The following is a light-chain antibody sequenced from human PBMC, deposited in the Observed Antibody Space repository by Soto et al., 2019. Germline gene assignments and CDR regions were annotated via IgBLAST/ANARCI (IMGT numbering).Light chain of an antibody. V-gene: IGLV2-14*01. J-gene: IGLJ1*01. Sequence: QSALTQPASVSGSPGQSITISCTGTSSDVGAYNYVSWYQQYPGKAPKLMIYEVSNRPSGVSNRFSGSKSGNTASLTISGLQAEGEADYYCSSYTSTNTRDVFGSGTKVTVL. CDR3: SSYTSTNTRDV. CDR2: EVS. CDR1: SSDVGAYNY.